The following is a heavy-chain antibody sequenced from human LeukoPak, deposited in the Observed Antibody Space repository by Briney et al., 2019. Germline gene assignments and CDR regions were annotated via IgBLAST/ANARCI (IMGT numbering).Heavy chain of an antibody. CDR3: ARDWGYSGYDEGDWFDP. Sequence: GGSLRLSCAASGFTFSSYAMHWVRQAPGKGLEWVAVISYDGSNKYYADSVKGRFTISRDNSKNTLYLQMNSLRAEDTAVYYCARDWGYSGYDEGDWFDPWGQGTLVTVSS. J-gene: IGHJ5*02. CDR1: GFTFSSYA. D-gene: IGHD5-12*01. V-gene: IGHV3-30-3*01. CDR2: ISYDGSNK.